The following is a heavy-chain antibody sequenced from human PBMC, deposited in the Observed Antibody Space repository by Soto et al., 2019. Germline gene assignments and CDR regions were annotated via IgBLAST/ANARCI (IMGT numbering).Heavy chain of an antibody. CDR1: GFTFSSYA. V-gene: IGHV3-23*01. CDR3: AKGMGYFDWLGQEDYYYYGMDV. CDR2: ISGSGGST. J-gene: IGHJ6*02. Sequence: GSLRLSCAASGFTFSSYAMSWVRQAPGKGLEWVSAISGSGGSTYYADSVKGRFTISRDNSKNTLYLQMNSLRDEDTDVYYWAKGMGYFDWLGQEDYYYYGMDVWGQGTTVTVSS. D-gene: IGHD3-9*01.